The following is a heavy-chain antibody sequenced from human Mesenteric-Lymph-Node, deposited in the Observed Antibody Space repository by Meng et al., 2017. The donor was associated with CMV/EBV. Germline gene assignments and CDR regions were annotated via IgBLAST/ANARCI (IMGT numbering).Heavy chain of an antibody. J-gene: IGHJ6*02. V-gene: IGHV3-23*01. CDR1: GFTFSSYV. Sequence: GGSLRLSCAASGFTFSSYVMNWVRQAPGKGLEWVSAISGDGGRTYYADSVKGRFTISRDNSKNTLYLQMNSLRGEDTAIYYCAKEMGRGLTTYYYYYTMDVWGQGTTVTVSS. CDR3: AKEMGRGLTTYYYYYTMDV. D-gene: IGHD1-1*01. CDR2: ISGDGGRT.